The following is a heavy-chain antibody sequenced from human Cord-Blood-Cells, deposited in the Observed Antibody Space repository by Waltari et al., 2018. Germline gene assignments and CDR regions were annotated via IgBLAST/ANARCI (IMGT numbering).Heavy chain of an antibody. CDR3: ARGVPETYYYDSSGYYAFDI. D-gene: IGHD3-22*01. J-gene: IGHJ3*02. V-gene: IGHV1-2*02. CDR2: INPNSGGT. CDR1: GYY. Sequence: GYYMHWVRQAPGQGLEWMGWINPNSGGTNYAQKFQGRVTMTRDTSISTAYMELSRLRSDDTAVYYCARGVPETYYYDSSGYYAFDIWGQGTMVTVSS.